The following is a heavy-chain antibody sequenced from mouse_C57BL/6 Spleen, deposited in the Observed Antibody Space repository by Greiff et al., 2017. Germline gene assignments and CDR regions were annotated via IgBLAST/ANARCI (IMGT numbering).Heavy chain of an antibody. V-gene: IGHV1-55*01. Sequence: QVQLQQSGAELVKPGASVKMSCKASGYTFTSSWITWVKQRPGQGLEWIGDIYPGSGSTNYNEKFKSKATLTVDTSSSTAYMQLSSLTSEDAAVYYCAREIDYYGSTPYAMDDWGQGTSVTVSS. D-gene: IGHD1-1*01. CDR1: GYTFTSSW. CDR3: AREIDYYGSTPYAMDD. CDR2: IYPGSGST. J-gene: IGHJ4*01.